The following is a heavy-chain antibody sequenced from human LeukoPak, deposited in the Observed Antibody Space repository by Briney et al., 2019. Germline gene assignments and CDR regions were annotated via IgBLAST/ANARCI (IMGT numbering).Heavy chain of an antibody. D-gene: IGHD1-7*01. CDR1: VGFISSGSYY. CDR3: ARGYDWNYILAH. J-gene: IGHJ4*02. CDR2: VYTTGSA. V-gene: IGHV4-61*02. Sequence: SETLSLTCTVSVGFISSGSYYWSWIRQPAGKGLEWIGRVYTTGSANYNPSLKSRVTISVDTSKNQFSLKLSSVTAADTAVYYCARGYDWNYILAHWGRGTLVTVSS.